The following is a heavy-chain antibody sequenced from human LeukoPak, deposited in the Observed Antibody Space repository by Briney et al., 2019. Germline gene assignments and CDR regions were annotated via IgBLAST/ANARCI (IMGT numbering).Heavy chain of an antibody. V-gene: IGHV3-66*01. CDR3: ARDPGGNQNGFDI. D-gene: IGHD3-16*01. Sequence: GGSLRLSCAASGFTVSNTYMSWVRQAPGKGLEWVSVIHSGGSTYYADSVKDRFIISRDNSKNTLYLQMNSLRSEDTAVYYCARDPGGNQNGFDIWGQGTMVTVSS. CDR2: IHSGGST. CDR1: GFTVSNTY. J-gene: IGHJ3*02.